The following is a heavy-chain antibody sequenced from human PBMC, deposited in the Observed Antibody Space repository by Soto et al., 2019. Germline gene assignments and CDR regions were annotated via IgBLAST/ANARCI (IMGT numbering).Heavy chain of an antibody. CDR1: GFNFSDAW. D-gene: IGHD1-20*01. CDR3: TTASANNCKRFHSYYCGMSG. CDR2: IKSKIAGGTT. V-gene: IGHV3-15*01. Sequence: GGSLRLSCAASGFNFSDAWMSWVRQAPGKGLEWIGRIKSKIAGGTTDYAAPVKCRSTSSRDDSKNTLLLQINSLKTEYTSLYSCTTASANNCKRFHSYYCGMSGWGRGTTIAFAS. J-gene: IGHJ6*02.